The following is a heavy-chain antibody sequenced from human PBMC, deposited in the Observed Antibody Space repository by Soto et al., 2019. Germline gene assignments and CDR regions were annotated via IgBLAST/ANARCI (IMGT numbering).Heavy chain of an antibody. CDR2: INAGNGNT. J-gene: IGHJ4*02. CDR3: ARDPSGSYSFDY. V-gene: IGHV1-3*01. D-gene: IGHD1-26*01. CDR1: GYTFTSYA. Sequence: ASVKVSCKASGYTFTSYAMHWVRQAPGQRLEWMGWINAGNGNTKYSQKFQGRVTITRDTSASTAYMELSSLRSEDTAVYYCARDPSGSYSFDYWGQGTLVTVSS.